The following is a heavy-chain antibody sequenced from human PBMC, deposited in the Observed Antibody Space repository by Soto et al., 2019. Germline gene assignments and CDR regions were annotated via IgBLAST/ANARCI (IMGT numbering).Heavy chain of an antibody. CDR2: MNPNSGNT. Sequence: QVQLVQSGAEVKKPGASVKVSCKASGYTFTSYDINWVRKATGQGLEWMGWMNPNSGNTGYAQKFQGRVTMTRNTSISTADMELSSLRADYAAVYYCAREKVGAVDYWGQGTLVTVSS. V-gene: IGHV1-8*01. CDR3: AREKVGAVDY. CDR1: GYTFTSYD. J-gene: IGHJ4*02. D-gene: IGHD1-26*01.